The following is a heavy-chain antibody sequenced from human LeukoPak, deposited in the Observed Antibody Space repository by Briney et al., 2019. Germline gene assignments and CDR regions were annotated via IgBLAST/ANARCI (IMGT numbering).Heavy chain of an antibody. D-gene: IGHD3-22*01. Sequence: SETLSLTCTVSGGSTSSSSFYWGWIRQPPGKGLECIGRISYSGRTYYNPSLQSRVTISVDTSKNQFSLRLSSVTAADTAVYYCARLRAYHYDSSGYYNFDFWGQGTLVTVSS. J-gene: IGHJ4*02. CDR3: ARLRAYHYDSSGYYNFDF. V-gene: IGHV4-39*01. CDR1: GGSTSSSSFY. CDR2: ISYSGRT.